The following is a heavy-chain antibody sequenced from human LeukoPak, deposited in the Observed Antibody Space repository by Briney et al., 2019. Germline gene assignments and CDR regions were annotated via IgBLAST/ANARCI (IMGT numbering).Heavy chain of an antibody. V-gene: IGHV4-59*12. D-gene: IGHD2-2*01. CDR1: GGSISSYY. CDR3: ARDRRTCSSTSCCEDWFAP. Sequence: SETLSLTCTVSGGSISSYYWSWIRQPPGKGVEWIGYISHSGSTNYNPSLKSRVTISVDTSKNQISLKLRSVTAADTAVYYCARDRRTCSSTSCCEDWFAPWGQGTLVMVSS. CDR2: ISHSGST. J-gene: IGHJ5*02.